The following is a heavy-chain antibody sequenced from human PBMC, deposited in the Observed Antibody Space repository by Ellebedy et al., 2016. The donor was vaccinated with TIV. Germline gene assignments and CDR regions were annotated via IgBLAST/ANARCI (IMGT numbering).Heavy chain of an antibody. CDR1: GFIFSSYG. CDR2: ISYDGSNK. CDR3: ARGDIVVVVAATPYYYGMDV. D-gene: IGHD2-15*01. J-gene: IGHJ6*02. Sequence: GGSLRLXCAASGFIFSSYGMHWVRQAPGKGLEWVAVISYDGSNKYYADSVKGRFTISRDNSKNTLYLQMNSLRAEDTAVYYCARGDIVVVVAATPYYYGMDVWGQGTTVTVSS. V-gene: IGHV3-30*03.